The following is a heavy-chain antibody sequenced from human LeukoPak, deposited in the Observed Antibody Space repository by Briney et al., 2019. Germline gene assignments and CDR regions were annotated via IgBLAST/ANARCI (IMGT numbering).Heavy chain of an antibody. V-gene: IGHV3-53*01. CDR2: IYSGGST. CDR3: ASGYCNGGSCLDY. D-gene: IGHD2-15*01. CDR1: GFIVNSKY. J-gene: IGHJ4*02. Sequence: GGSLRLSCAASGFIVNSKYMTWVRQAPGKGLEWVSLIYSGGSTYYADSVKGRFTISRDNSRNTLYLQMNSLRAEDTAVYYCASGYCNGGSCLDYWGQGTLVTVSS.